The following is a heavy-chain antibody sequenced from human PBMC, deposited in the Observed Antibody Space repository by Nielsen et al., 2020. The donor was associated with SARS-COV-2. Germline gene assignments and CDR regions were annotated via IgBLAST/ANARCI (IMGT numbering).Heavy chain of an antibody. J-gene: IGHJ4*02. V-gene: IGHV3-53*05. CDR3: ARDPSVYSSSWKIIPYYFDY. Sequence: GGSLRLSCAASGFTVSSNYMSWVRQAPGKGLEWVSVIYSGGSTYYADSVKGRFTISRDNSKNTLYLQMNSLRAEDTAVYYCARDPSVYSSSWKIIPYYFDYWGQGTLVTVSS. D-gene: IGHD6-13*01. CDR2: IYSGGST. CDR1: GFTVSSNY.